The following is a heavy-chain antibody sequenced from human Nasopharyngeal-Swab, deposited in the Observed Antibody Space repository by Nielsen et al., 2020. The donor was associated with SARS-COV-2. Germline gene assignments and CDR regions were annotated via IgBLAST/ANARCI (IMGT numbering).Heavy chain of an antibody. CDR2: TIPIFGTA. J-gene: IGHJ4*02. Sequence: SVKVSCKASGGTFSSYAISWVRQAPGQGLEWMGGTIPIFGTANYAQKFQGRVTITADESTSTAYMELSSLRSEDTAVYFCARRGGSSWKQEGYYFDYWGQGTLVTVSS. CDR3: ARRGGSSWKQEGYYFDY. CDR1: GGTFSSYA. V-gene: IGHV1-69*13. D-gene: IGHD6-13*01.